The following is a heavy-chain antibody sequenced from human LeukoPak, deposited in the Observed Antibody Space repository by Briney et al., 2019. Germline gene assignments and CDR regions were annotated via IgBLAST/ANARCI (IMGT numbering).Heavy chain of an antibody. J-gene: IGHJ4*02. CDR1: GFTFSSHW. V-gene: IGHV3-7*01. CDR2: IRQDGNEK. D-gene: IGHD4-23*01. CDR3: ARAGRSFYGGSSDY. Sequence: GGSLRLSCAASGFTFSSHWMSWVRQAPGKWLEWVADIRQDGNEKQYMESVRGRFTISRDNTKNSMYLQMDSLRDEDTAVYYCARAGRSFYGGSSDYWGQGTLVTLSS.